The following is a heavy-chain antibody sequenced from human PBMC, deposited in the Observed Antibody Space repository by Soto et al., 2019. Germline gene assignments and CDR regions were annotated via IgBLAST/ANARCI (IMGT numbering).Heavy chain of an antibody. V-gene: IGHV3-23*01. D-gene: IGHD3-10*01. CDR1: GFSFTMYA. Sequence: EVQLLESGGGLVQSGGSLRLSCAASGFSFTMYAFHWVRQAPGQGLEWVSGVSGSGSTTYYADSVKGRFIISRDNSKKTAFLYMNSLRAEDTAVYYCARDPTYSADSESPHYFDYWGQGTLVTVSS. CDR3: ARDPTYSADSESPHYFDY. CDR2: VSGSGSTT. J-gene: IGHJ4*02.